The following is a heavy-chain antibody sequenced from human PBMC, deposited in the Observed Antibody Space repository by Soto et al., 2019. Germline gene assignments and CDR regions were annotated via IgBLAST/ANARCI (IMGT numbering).Heavy chain of an antibody. D-gene: IGHD6-19*01. CDR2: ISAYNGNT. Sequence: QVQLVQSGAEVKKPGASVKVSCKASGYTFTSYGISWVRQAPGQGLEWMGWISAYNGNTNDAQKLQGRVTMTTDTATSTAYMEMRSQRPDATVVYYCARGGSSGWYFWPVHLLDYWGQGTLVTVSS. CDR3: ARGGSSGWYFWPVHLLDY. CDR1: GYTFTSYG. V-gene: IGHV1-18*01. J-gene: IGHJ4*02.